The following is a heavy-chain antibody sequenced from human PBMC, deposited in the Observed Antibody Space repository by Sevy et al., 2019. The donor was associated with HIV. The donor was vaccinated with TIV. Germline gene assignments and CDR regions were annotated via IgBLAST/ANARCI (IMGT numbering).Heavy chain of an antibody. CDR3: ARTSRFLEWLLPGGPDYGMDV. J-gene: IGHJ6*02. CDR1: GYSISSGYY. Sequence: SETLSLTCTVSGYSISSGYYWGSIRQPPGKGLEWIGSIYHSGSTYYNPSLKSRVTISVDTSKNQFSLKLSSVTAADTAMYYCARTSRFLEWLLPGGPDYGMDVWGQGTTVTVSS. D-gene: IGHD3-3*01. V-gene: IGHV4-38-2*02. CDR2: IYHSGST.